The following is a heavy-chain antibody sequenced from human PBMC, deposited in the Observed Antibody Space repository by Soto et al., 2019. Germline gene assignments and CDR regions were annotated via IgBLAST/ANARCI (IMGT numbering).Heavy chain of an antibody. CDR1: GYSISSGYY. V-gene: IGHV4-38-2*02. D-gene: IGHD4-4*01. Sequence: SETLSLTCAVSGYSISSGYYWGWIRQPPGKGLEWIGGIYHSGSTYYNPSLKSRVTISVDTSKNQFSLKLSSVTAADTAVYYCARERARYSTLYYYYGMDVWGQGTTVTVS. J-gene: IGHJ6*02. CDR3: ARERARYSTLYYYYGMDV. CDR2: IYHSGST.